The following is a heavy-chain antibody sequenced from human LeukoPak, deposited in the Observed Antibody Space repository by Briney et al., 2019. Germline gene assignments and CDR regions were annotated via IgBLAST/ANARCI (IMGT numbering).Heavy chain of an antibody. Sequence: GRSLRLSCAASGFTFDDYAMHWVRQAPGKGLEWVSGISWNSGSIGYADSVKGRFTISRDNAKNSLYPQMNSLRAEDTALYYCAKDIAAAAVAFDIWGQGTMVTVSS. D-gene: IGHD6-13*01. V-gene: IGHV3-9*01. CDR3: AKDIAAAAVAFDI. CDR1: GFTFDDYA. J-gene: IGHJ3*02. CDR2: ISWNSGSI.